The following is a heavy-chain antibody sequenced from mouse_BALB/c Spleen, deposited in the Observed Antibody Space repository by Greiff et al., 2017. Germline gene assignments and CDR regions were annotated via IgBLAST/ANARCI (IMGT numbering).Heavy chain of an antibody. CDR1: GFSLTSYD. Sequence: QVQLKESGPGLVAPSQSLSITCTVSGFSLTSYDISWIRQPPGKGLEWLGVIWTGGGTNYNSAFMSRLSISKDNSKSQVFLKMNSLQTDDTAIYYCVRSYYYGSSYVGFDYWGQGTTLTVSS. J-gene: IGHJ2*01. CDR2: IWTGGGT. D-gene: IGHD1-1*01. V-gene: IGHV2-9-2*01. CDR3: VRSYYYGSSYVGFDY.